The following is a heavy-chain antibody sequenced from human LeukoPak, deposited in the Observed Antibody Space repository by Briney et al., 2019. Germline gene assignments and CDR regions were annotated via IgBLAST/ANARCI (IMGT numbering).Heavy chain of an antibody. CDR2: IIPIFGTA. Sequence: GASVKVPCKASGGTFSSYAISWVRQAPGQGLEWMGRIIPIFGTANYAQKFQGRVTITTDESTSTAYMELSSLRSEDTAVYYCARGDFHDDYGDYPFDYWGQGTLVTVSS. D-gene: IGHD4-17*01. V-gene: IGHV1-69*05. CDR1: GGTFSSYA. CDR3: ARGDFHDDYGDYPFDY. J-gene: IGHJ4*02.